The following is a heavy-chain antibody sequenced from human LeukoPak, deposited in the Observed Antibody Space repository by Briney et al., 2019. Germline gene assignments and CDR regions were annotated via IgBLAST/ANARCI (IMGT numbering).Heavy chain of an antibody. J-gene: IGHJ4*02. CDR1: GGSISSYY. CDR3: ASQGYDILTGYYGFDY. V-gene: IGHV4-59*01. CDR2: IYYSGST. D-gene: IGHD3-9*01. Sequence: SETLSLTCTVSGGSISSYYWSWIRQPPEKGLEWIGYIYYSGSTNYNPSLKSRVTISVDTSKNQFSLKLSSVTAADTAVYYCASQGYDILTGYYGFDYWGQGTLVTVSS.